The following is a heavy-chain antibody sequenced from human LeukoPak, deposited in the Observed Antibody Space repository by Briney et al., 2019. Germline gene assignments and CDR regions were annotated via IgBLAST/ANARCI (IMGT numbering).Heavy chain of an antibody. J-gene: IGHJ4*02. Sequence: ASVKVSYKASGYTFTSYGISWVRQAPGQGLEWMGRIIPILGIANYAQKFQGRVTITADKSTSTAYMELSSLRSEDTAVYYCARHGSGSYYPYYFDYWGQGTLATVSS. CDR2: IIPILGIA. CDR1: GYTFTSYG. D-gene: IGHD3-10*01. V-gene: IGHV1-69*04. CDR3: ARHGSGSYYPYYFDY.